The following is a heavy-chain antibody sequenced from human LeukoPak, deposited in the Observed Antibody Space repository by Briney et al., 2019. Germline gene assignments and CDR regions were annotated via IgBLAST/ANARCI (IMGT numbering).Heavy chain of an antibody. Sequence: KPSETLSLTCAVYGGSFSGYYWSWIRQPPGKGLEWIGEINHSGSTNYNPSLKSRVTISVDTSKNQFSLKLSSVTAADTAVYYCARAPGGSGDYWGQGTLVTVSS. CDR2: INHSGST. CDR3: ARAPGGSGDY. CDR1: GGSFSGYY. J-gene: IGHJ4*02. D-gene: IGHD3-10*01. V-gene: IGHV4-34*01.